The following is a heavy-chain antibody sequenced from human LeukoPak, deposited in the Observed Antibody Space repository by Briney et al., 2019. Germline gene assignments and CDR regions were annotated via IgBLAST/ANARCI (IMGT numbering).Heavy chain of an antibody. CDR1: GFTFSTSW. CDR2: INSDGSST. D-gene: IGHD2-2*01. J-gene: IGHJ4*02. CDR3: ASLLGCSTTNCNPDRDY. Sequence: GGSLRLSCAASGFTFSTSWMHWVRQAPGKGLVWVSRINSDGSSTNYADSVKGRFTISRDNAKNTMYLQMNSMRAEATAVYYCASLLGCSTTNCNPDRDYWGQGTLVTVS. V-gene: IGHV3-74*01.